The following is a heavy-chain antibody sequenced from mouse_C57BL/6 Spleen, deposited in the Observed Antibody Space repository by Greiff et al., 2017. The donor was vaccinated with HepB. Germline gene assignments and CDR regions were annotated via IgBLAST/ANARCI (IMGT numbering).Heavy chain of an antibody. CDR3: ASRGFAY. Sequence: VQLQQSGPELVKPGASVKISCKASGYSFTGYYMNWVKQSPEKSLEWIGEINPSTGVTTYNQKFKAKATLTVDKSSSTAYMQLKSLTSEDSAVYYCASRGFAYWGHGTLVTVSA. V-gene: IGHV1-42*01. CDR1: GYSFTGYY. CDR2: INPSTGVT. J-gene: IGHJ3*01. D-gene: IGHD3-3*01.